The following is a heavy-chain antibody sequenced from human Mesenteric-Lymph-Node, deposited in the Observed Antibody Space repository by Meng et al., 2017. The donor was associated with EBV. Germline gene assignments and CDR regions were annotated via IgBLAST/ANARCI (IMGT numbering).Heavy chain of an antibody. Sequence: VEWVGSGGGVVQPGRSLRLSGAASGFTLSSYGMHWFRQAPGKGLEWVGGIWNHGRSDLYADSVKGRFTISRDNSKNTLYLQMNSLRAEDTAIYYCARDDDTSGHYSYFGYWGQGTLVTVSS. D-gene: IGHD3-22*01. CDR1: GFTLSSYG. CDR3: ARDDDTSGHYSYFGY. CDR2: IWNHGRSD. J-gene: IGHJ4*02. V-gene: IGHV3-33*01.